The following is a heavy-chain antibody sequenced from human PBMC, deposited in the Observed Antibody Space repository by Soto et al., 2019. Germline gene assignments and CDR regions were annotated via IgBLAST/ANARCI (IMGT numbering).Heavy chain of an antibody. J-gene: IGHJ6*03. CDR1: GVSISSYY. D-gene: IGHD2-15*01. Sequence: SETRSLTCTVSGVSISSYYWSWIRQPPGKGLEWIGYIYYSGSTNYNPSLKSRVTISVDTSKNQFSLKLSSVTAADTAVYYCARYVVVAASNYYYMDVWGKGTTVTVSS. CDR3: ARYVVVAASNYYYMDV. V-gene: IGHV4-59*01. CDR2: IYYSGST.